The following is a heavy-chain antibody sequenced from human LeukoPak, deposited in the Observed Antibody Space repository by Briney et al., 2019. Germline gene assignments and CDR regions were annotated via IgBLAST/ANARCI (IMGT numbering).Heavy chain of an antibody. Sequence: SQTLSLTCAVSGGSISSGGYSWSWIRQPPGKGLEWIGYIYHSGSTYYNPSLKSRVTISVDTSKNQFSLKLSSVTAADTAVYYCARTHHPHYYDSSGHLVDYWGQGTLVTVSS. CDR2: IYHSGST. V-gene: IGHV4-30-2*05. D-gene: IGHD3-22*01. CDR1: GGSISSGGYS. CDR3: ARTHHPHYYDSSGHLVDY. J-gene: IGHJ4*02.